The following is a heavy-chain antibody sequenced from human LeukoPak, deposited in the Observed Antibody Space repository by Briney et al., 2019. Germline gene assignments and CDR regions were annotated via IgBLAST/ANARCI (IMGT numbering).Heavy chain of an antibody. CDR2: INPNSGGT. V-gene: IGHV1-2*02. CDR3: AREKEGSSFDY. J-gene: IGHJ4*02. CDR1: GYTFTGYY. Sequence: ASVTVSCTASGYTFTGYYMHWVRQAPGQGLEWMGWINPNSGGTNYAQKFQGRVTMTRDTSISTAYMELSRLRSDDTAVYYCAREKEGSSFDYWGQGTLVTVSS. D-gene: IGHD6-13*01.